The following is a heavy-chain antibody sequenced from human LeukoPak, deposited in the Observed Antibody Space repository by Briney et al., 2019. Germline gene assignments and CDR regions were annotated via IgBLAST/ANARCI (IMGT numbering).Heavy chain of an antibody. CDR1: GGTFSSYA. CDR3: ARVAAATSFESSGMDV. V-gene: IGHV1-69*04. J-gene: IGHJ6*02. D-gene: IGHD6-13*01. CDR2: IIPILGIA. Sequence: GASVKVSCKASGGTFSSYAISWVRQAPGQGLEWMGRIIPILGIANYAQKFQGRVTITADKSTSTAYMELSSLRSEDTAVYYCARVAAATSFESSGMDVWGQGTTVTVPS.